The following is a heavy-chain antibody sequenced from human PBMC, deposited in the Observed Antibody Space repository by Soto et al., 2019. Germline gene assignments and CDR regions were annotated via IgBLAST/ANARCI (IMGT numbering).Heavy chain of an antibody. D-gene: IGHD6-19*01. J-gene: IGHJ4*02. V-gene: IGHV4-31*03. CDR2: IYYTGNS. Sequence: QVQLQESGPELVKPSQTLSLTCSVSGGSITTNGHYWTWIRQHPGQGLEWIAYIYYTGNSYLNPSLKSRLSISVDTSKNKFSLELRSVTAADTAVYYCAREQWGFDSWGQGTLVTVSS. CDR1: GGSITTNGHY. CDR3: AREQWGFDS.